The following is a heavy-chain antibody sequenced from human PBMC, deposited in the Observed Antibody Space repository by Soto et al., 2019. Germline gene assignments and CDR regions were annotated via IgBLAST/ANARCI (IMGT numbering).Heavy chain of an antibody. J-gene: IGHJ4*02. D-gene: IGHD1-1*01. CDR2: LIPMYGTT. CDR3: ARIGTLDWIDDY. CDR1: GGTFRSYV. Sequence: QVQLVQSGAEVKKPGSSVKVSCKASGGTFRSYVTSWVRQAPGQGLEWLGGLIPMYGTTYYAQTFQGRVTIGADESTSTAFMELSSLRSEDTAVYYCARIGTLDWIDDYWGQGTLVTVSS. V-gene: IGHV1-69*12.